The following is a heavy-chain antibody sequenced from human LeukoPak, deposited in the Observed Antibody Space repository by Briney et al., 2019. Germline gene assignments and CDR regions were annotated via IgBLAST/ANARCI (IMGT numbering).Heavy chain of an antibody. CDR3: ARGIVVVPAATSTAFDI. CDR2: INHSGST. CDR1: GGSFSGYY. J-gene: IGHJ3*02. Sequence: PSETLSLTCAVYGGSFSGYYWSWIRQPPGKGLGWIGEINHSGSTNYNPSLKSRVTISVDTSKNQFSLKLSSVTAADTAVYYCARGIVVVPAATSTAFDIWGQGTMVTVSS. V-gene: IGHV4-34*01. D-gene: IGHD2-2*01.